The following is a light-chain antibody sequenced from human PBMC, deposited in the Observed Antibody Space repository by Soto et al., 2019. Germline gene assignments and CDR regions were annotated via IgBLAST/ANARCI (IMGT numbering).Light chain of an antibody. CDR2: DSN. J-gene: IGLJ2*01. Sequence: QSVLTQLTSVSAAPGQKVTISCSGSSSNIGNNYVSWYQQLPGTAPKLLIDDSNKRPSGVPDRFSGSKSGTSATLGITGLQTGDEADYYCGTWDSSLSAVVFGGGTKLTVL. V-gene: IGLV1-51*01. CDR3: GTWDSSLSAVV. CDR1: SSNIGNNY.